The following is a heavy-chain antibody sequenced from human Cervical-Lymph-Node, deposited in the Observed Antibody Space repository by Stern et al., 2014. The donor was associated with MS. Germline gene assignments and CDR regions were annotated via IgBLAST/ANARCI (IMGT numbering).Heavy chain of an antibody. CDR3: AREKRVGLRNYYYGMDL. CDR2: IFYTGST. D-gene: IGHD4-17*01. J-gene: IGHJ6*02. Sequence: QVQLQESGPRLVKPSQTLSLTCSVSGGPISSDDYYWTWIRPPPGKGLVWIGYIFYTGSTNYNPSLKSRITISIDTSKNQFSLKLPSVTVADTAVYYCAREKRVGLRNYYYGMDLWGQGTTVAVSS. V-gene: IGHV4-30-4*01. CDR1: GGPISSDDYY.